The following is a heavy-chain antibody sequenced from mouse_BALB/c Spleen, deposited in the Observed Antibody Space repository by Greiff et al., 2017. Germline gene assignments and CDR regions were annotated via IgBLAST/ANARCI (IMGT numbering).Heavy chain of an antibody. CDR2: IDPANGNT. CDR1: GFNIKDTY. Sequence: VQLQQSGAELVKPGASVKLSCTASGFNIKDTYMHWVKQRPEQGLEWIGRIDPANGNTKYDPKFQGKATITADTSSNAAYLQLSSLTSEDTAVYYCARFGGYYAMDYWGQGTSVTVSS. V-gene: IGHV14-3*02. CDR3: ARFGGYYAMDY. J-gene: IGHJ4*01. D-gene: IGHD3-1*01.